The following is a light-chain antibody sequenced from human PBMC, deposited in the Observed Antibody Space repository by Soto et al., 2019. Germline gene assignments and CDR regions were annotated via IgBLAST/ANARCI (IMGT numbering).Light chain of an antibody. J-gene: IGKJ1*01. CDR3: HQRQSWPRT. Sequence: EIVLTQSPGTLSLSPGERATLSCRASQSVSSNYLAWYQQKPGQAPKVLIYRASIRATGIPDRFTGSGSGTDFTLTISDVQPEDFALYYCHQRQSWPRTFGQGTKVDIK. CDR2: RAS. CDR1: QSVSSNY. V-gene: IGKV3-20*01.